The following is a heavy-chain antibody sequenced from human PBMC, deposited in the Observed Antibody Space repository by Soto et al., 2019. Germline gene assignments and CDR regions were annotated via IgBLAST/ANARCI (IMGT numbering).Heavy chain of an antibody. CDR1: GYTFNIFW. V-gene: IGHV3-7*01. D-gene: IGHD3-10*01. Sequence: EVQLVESGGGLVQPGGSLRLSCAASGYTFNIFWMSWVRQAPGKGLEWVANIKQDGSDKYYLDSVRGRFTISRDNAKNLLYLQMNSLRVDDTGVYYCARGGRPDIWGQGTVVTVSS. CDR2: IKQDGSDK. CDR3: ARGGRPDI. J-gene: IGHJ3*02.